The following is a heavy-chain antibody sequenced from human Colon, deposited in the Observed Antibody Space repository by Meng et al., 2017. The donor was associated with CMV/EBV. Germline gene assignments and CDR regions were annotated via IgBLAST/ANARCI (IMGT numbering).Heavy chain of an antibody. CDR1: GFTFSHYE. CDR3: ARDQAGYYYYDSSGYHTRYYYGMDV. D-gene: IGHD3-22*01. CDR2: ITSASTI. J-gene: IGHJ6*02. V-gene: IGHV3-69-1*01. Sequence: GGSLRLSCAGSGFTFSHYEMNWVRQAPGKGLEWVSCITSASTIHYADSVKGRFTISRDNAKNSLYLQMNSLRAEDTAVYYCARDQAGYYYYDSSGYHTRYYYGMDVWGQGTTVTVSS.